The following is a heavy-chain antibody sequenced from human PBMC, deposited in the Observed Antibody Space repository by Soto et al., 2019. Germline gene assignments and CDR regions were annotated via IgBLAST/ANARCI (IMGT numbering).Heavy chain of an antibody. CDR1: GYSVGSSDYY. CDR3: APLSVSLSGPYGIHV. Sequence: LSLTCSVSGYSVGSSDYYWAWIRQPPGKGLEWIGSMFYSGLTYYNPSLKSRVTLSVDTSKNQFSVRLNSVTAADTAVYYCAPLSVSLSGPYGIHVWGQGTTVTAP. V-gene: IGHV4-39*01. CDR2: MFYSGLT. J-gene: IGHJ6*02. D-gene: IGHD2-15*01.